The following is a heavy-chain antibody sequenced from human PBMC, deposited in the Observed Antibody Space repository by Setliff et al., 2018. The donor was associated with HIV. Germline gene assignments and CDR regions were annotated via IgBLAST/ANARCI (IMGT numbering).Heavy chain of an antibody. D-gene: IGHD3-16*02. CDR3: AREGDYDYVWGSYRI. CDR1: GESFSYYF. J-gene: IGHJ4*02. CDR2: INHSGST. V-gene: IGHV4-34*01. Sequence: SETLSLTCAVYGESFSYYFWSWVRQPPGKGLEWIGEINHSGSTNYNPSLKSRVTISADTSKNQFSLKLTSVTAADTAVYYCAREGDYDYVWGSYRIWGQGTLVTVSS.